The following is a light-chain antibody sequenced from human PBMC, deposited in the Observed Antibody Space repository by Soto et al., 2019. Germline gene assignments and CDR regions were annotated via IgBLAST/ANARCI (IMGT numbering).Light chain of an antibody. J-gene: IGKJ1*01. CDR1: QSVSSN. CDR2: GAS. CDR3: QQYNNWRRT. Sequence: EIVMTQSPATLSVSPGERATLSCRASQSVSSNLAWYQQKPGQAPRLLIYGASTRATGIPARLSGSGSGTEFTLTISSLQSEDFAVYYCQQYNNWRRTFGQGTKV. V-gene: IGKV3-15*01.